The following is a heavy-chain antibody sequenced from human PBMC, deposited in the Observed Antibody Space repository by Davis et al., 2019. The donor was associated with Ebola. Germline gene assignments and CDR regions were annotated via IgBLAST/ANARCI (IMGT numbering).Heavy chain of an antibody. D-gene: IGHD3-22*01. CDR2: ISSSSSTL. V-gene: IGHV3-48*02. CDR1: AFTFSSYS. J-gene: IGHJ4*02. Sequence: PGRSLRLSCAASAFTFSSYSTNWVRQAPGKGLEWVSYISSSSSTLYYADSVKGRFTISRDNAKNSLYLQMNSLRDEDTAVYYCAREGYYYDSSGYSYYFDYWGQGTLVTVSS. CDR3: AREGYYYDSSGYSYYFDY.